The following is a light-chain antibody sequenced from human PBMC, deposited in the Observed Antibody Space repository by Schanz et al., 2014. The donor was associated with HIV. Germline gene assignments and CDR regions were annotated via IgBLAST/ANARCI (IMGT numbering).Light chain of an antibody. J-gene: IGLJ2*01. V-gene: IGLV2-14*03. Sequence: QSALTQPRSVPGSPGQSVTISCTGTSSDIGAYNYISWYQQHPGKAPKLMIYDVSKRPSGVSNRFSGSKSGNTASLTVSGLQAEDEADYYCSSYTSSSTLVFGGGTKLTVL. CDR1: SSDIGAYNY. CDR3: SSYTSSSTLV. CDR2: DVS.